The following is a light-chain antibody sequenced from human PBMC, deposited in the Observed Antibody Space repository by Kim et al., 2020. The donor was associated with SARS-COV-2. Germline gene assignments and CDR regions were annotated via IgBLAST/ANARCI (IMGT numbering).Light chain of an antibody. CDR3: QAWDISTKVV. CDR1: KLGNKY. J-gene: IGLJ2*01. CDR2: QDC. V-gene: IGLV3-1*01. Sequence: SYELTQPPSVSVSPGQTASITCSGDKLGNKYACWYQQKPGQSPVLVIYQDCKRPSGIPERFSGSNSGNTATLTISGTQAMDEADYYCQAWDISTKVVFGG.